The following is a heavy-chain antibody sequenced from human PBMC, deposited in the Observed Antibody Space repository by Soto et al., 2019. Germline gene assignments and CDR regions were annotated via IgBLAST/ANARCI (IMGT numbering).Heavy chain of an antibody. D-gene: IGHD3-22*01. CDR2: IYSGGST. CDR1: GFTVSSNY. J-gene: IGHJ6*02. Sequence: PGGSLRLSCAASGFTVSSNYMSWVRQAPGKGLEWVSVIYSGGSTYYADSVKGRFTISRDNSKKTLYLQMNSLRAEDAAVYYCARDDYDSLYGMDVWGQGTTVTVYS. CDR3: ARDDYDSLYGMDV. V-gene: IGHV3-53*01.